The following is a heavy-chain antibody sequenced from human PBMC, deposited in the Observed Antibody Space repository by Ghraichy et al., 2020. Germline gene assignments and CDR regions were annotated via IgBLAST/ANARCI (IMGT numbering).Heavy chain of an antibody. Sequence: SQTLSLTCTVSGGSISSYYWSWIRQPPGKGLEWIGYIYYSGSTNYNPSLKSRVTISVDTSKNQFSLKLSSVTAADTAVYYCARASIRITIFGVVIDWFDPWGQGTLVTVSS. CDR3: ARASIRITIFGVVIDWFDP. CDR2: IYYSGST. J-gene: IGHJ5*02. CDR1: GGSISSYY. D-gene: IGHD3-3*01. V-gene: IGHV4-59*01.